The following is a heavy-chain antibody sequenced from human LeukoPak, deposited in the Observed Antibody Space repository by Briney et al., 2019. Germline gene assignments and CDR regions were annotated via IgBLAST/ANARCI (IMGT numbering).Heavy chain of an antibody. CDR3: ATNAVVVAATGVLDI. Sequence: GRSLRLACAASITVRSNYMTGVRQAPGKGLEWGSVIYSGGDTYYADSVKGRFTISRDNSPNTLYLQMNGLRVEDTGVYYCATNAVVVAATGVLDIWGQGTMVTVSS. V-gene: IGHV3-53*05. CDR1: ITVRSNY. D-gene: IGHD2-15*01. J-gene: IGHJ3*02. CDR2: IYSGGDT.